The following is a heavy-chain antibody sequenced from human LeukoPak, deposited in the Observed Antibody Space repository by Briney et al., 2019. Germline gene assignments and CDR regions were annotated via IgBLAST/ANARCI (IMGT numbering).Heavy chain of an antibody. D-gene: IGHD5-18*01. J-gene: IGHJ4*02. V-gene: IGHV4-59*01. CDR2: IYYSGST. CDR1: GGSISSYY. Sequence: SETLSLTCTVPGGSISSYYWSWIRQPPGKGLEWIGYIYYSGSTNYNPSLKSRVTISVDTSKNQFSLKLSSVTAADTAVYYCARSDTAMAYYFDYWGQGTLITVSS. CDR3: ARSDTAMAYYFDY.